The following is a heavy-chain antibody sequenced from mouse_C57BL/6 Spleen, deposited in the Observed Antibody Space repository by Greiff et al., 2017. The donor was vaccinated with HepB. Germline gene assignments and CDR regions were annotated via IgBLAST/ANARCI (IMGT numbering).Heavy chain of an antibody. CDR2: NYPRDGST. J-gene: IGHJ1*03. V-gene: IGHV1-85*01. D-gene: IGHD1-1*01. CDR3: ARCPHKFITTVEGYFDV. Sequence: QVQLQQSGPELVKPGASVKLSCKASGYTFTRYDINWVKQRPGQGLEWIGWNYPRDGSTKYNEKFKGKATLSVDKSSSTAYMELHSLTSEVSAVYFCARCPHKFITTVEGYFDVWGTGTTVTVSS. CDR1: GYTFTRYD.